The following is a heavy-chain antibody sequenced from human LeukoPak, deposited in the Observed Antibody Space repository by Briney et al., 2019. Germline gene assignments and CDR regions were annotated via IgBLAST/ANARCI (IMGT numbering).Heavy chain of an antibody. V-gene: IGHV4-59*01. CDR2: IYYSGST. J-gene: IGHJ4*02. CDR3: ARDVAASAYFDY. CDR1: GGSISSYY. Sequence: SETLSLTCTVSGGSISSYYWSWIRQSPGKGLEWIGYIYYSGSTNYNPSLKSRVTISVDTSKNQFSLKLSSVTAAGTAVYYCARDVAASAYFDYWGQGTLVTVSS. D-gene: IGHD3-16*01.